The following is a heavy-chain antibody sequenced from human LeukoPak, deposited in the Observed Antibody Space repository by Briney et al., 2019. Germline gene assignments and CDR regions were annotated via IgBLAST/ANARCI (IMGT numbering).Heavy chain of an antibody. CDR3: ARDLSNVITFGGVIAY. J-gene: IGHJ4*02. V-gene: IGHV1-2*02. CDR1: GYTFTGYY. Sequence: GASVTVSCKASGYTFTGYYMHWVRQAPGQGLEWMGWSNPNSGGTNYAQKFQGRVTMTRDTSISTAYMELSRLRSDDTAVYYCARDLSNVITFGGVIAYWGQGTLVTVSS. CDR2: SNPNSGGT. D-gene: IGHD3-16*02.